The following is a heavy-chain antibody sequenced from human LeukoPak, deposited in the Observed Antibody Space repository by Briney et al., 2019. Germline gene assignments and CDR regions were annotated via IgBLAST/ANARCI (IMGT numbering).Heavy chain of an antibody. J-gene: IGHJ4*02. CDR1: GFTFSSYS. Sequence: GGSLRLSCAASGFTFSSYSMNWVRQAPGKGLEWVSSISSSSSYIYYADSVKGRFTISRDNAKNSLYLQMNSLRAEDTAVYYCAREGKNWNYVSYWGQGTLVTVSS. CDR3: AREGKNWNYVSY. V-gene: IGHV3-21*01. CDR2: ISSSSSYI. D-gene: IGHD1-7*01.